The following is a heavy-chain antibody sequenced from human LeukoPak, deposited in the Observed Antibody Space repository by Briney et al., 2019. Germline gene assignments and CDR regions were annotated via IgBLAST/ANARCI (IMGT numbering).Heavy chain of an antibody. CDR1: GYTFTCYG. D-gene: IGHD3-10*01. V-gene: IGHV1-18*01. CDR3: ARDSLAWFGELPYNP. Sequence: ASVKVSCKASGYTFTCYGISWVRQAPGQGLEWMGWISAYNGNTNYAQKLQGRVTMTTDTSTSTAYMELRSLRSDDTAVYFCARDSLAWFGELPYNPWGQGTLVTVSS. CDR2: ISAYNGNT. J-gene: IGHJ5*02.